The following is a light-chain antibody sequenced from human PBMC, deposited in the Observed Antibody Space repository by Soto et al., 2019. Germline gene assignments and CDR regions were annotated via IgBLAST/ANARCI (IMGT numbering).Light chain of an antibody. V-gene: IGLV1-47*01. J-gene: IGLJ3*02. CDR2: RDS. Sequence: QSVLTQPPSASGTPGQRVTISCSESSSSIGSNYIYWYQQLPGTAPKPLIYRDSQRPSGVPDRFSGSKSGTSASLAISGLRSEDEADYYCAAWDDSLRGWVFGGGTQLTVL. CDR1: SSSIGSNY. CDR3: AAWDDSLRGWV.